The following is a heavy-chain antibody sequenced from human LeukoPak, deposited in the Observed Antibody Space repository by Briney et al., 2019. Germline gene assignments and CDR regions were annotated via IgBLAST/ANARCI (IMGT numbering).Heavy chain of an antibody. CDR1: GGTFSSYA. CDR3: AHYCSGGSCPDGDDAFDI. Sequence: SVKVSCKASGGTFSSYAISWVRQAPEQGLEWMGGIIPIFGTANYAQKFQGRVTITADKSTSTAYMELSSLRSEDTAVYYCAHYCSGGSCPDGDDAFDIWGQGTMVTVSS. J-gene: IGHJ3*02. V-gene: IGHV1-69*06. CDR2: IIPIFGTA. D-gene: IGHD2-15*01.